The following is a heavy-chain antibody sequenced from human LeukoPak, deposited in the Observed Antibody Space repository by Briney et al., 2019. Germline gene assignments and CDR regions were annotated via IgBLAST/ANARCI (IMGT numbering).Heavy chain of an antibody. J-gene: IGHJ4*02. V-gene: IGHV3-66*01. CDR1: GFTVSSNY. D-gene: IGHD3-22*01. CDR3: ARTTYYYDSSGHPDY. CDR2: IYSGGST. Sequence: GSLRLSCAASGFTVSSNYMSWVRQAPGKGLEWVSVIYSGGSTYYADSVKGRFTISRDNSKNTLYLQMNSLRAEDTAVYYCARTTYYYDSSGHPDYWGQGTLVTVSS.